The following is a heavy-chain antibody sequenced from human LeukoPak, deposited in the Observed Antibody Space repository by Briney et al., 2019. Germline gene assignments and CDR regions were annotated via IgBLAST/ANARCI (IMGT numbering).Heavy chain of an antibody. Sequence: SETLSLTCTVSGGSISSYYWSWIRQPPGKGLEWIGSIYYSGSTNYNPSLKSRVTISVDTSKNQFSLKLSSVTAADTAVYYCARVYCSSTSCYAESLYWYFDLWGRGTLVTVSS. CDR2: IYYSGST. D-gene: IGHD2-2*01. CDR3: ARVYCSSTSCYAESLYWYFDL. V-gene: IGHV4-59*01. J-gene: IGHJ2*01. CDR1: GGSISSYY.